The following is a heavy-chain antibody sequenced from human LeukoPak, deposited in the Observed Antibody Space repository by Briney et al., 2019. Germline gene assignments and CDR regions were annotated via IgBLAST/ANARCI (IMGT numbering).Heavy chain of an antibody. CDR3: AKDRSRLSGFWSGYLFDY. D-gene: IGHD3-3*01. CDR2: ISGSGGST. CDR1: GFTFSSYA. V-gene: IGHV3-23*01. J-gene: IGHJ4*02. Sequence: PGGSLRLSCAASGFTFSSYAMSWVRQAPGKGLEWVSAISGSGGSTYYADSVKGRFTISRDNSKNTLYLQMNSLRAEDTAVYYCAKDRSRLSGFWSGYLFDYWGQGTLVTVSS.